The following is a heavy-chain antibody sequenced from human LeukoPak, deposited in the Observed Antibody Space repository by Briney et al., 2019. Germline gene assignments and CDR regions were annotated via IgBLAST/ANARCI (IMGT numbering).Heavy chain of an antibody. CDR2: IYYSGSP. J-gene: IGHJ5*02. CDR1: GGSITSGDYY. CDR3: AREGIGRGSPFDP. D-gene: IGHD3-16*01. V-gene: IGHV4-30-4*08. Sequence: SQTLSLTCTVSGGSITSGDYYWNWIRQPPGKGLEWIGYIYYSGSPYYNPSLKSRVTISVDASTNQFSLKLSSVTAADTAVYYCAREGIGRGSPFDPWGQGTLVTVSS.